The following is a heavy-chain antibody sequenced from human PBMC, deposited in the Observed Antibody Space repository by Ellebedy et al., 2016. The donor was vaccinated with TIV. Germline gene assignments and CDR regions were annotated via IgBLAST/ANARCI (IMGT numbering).Heavy chain of an antibody. CDR2: IYYSGST. V-gene: IGHV4-59*06. CDR3: ARLSAPRGYCSGGSCANWFDP. J-gene: IGHJ5*02. CDR1: GGSISSYY. Sequence: SETLSLTXTVSGGSISSYYWSWIRQPPGKGLEWIGYIYYSGSTYYNPSLKSRVTISVDTSKNQFSLKLSSVTAADTAVYYCARLSAPRGYCSGGSCANWFDPWGQGTLVTVSS. D-gene: IGHD2-15*01.